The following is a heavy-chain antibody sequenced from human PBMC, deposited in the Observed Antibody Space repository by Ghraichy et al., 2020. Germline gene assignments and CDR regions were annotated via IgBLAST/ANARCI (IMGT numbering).Heavy chain of an antibody. V-gene: IGHV3-23*01. CDR1: EFSFSASA. Sequence: GGSLRLSCAASEFSFSASAMIWVRQAPGKGLEWVSEINHNGGHTYYADSVKGRFTVSRDNSKSTLYLQMNSLRDEDTAVYYCARGALGAFDYWGQGALVTVSS. D-gene: IGHD3-16*01. CDR2: INHNGGHT. CDR3: ARGALGAFDY. J-gene: IGHJ4*02.